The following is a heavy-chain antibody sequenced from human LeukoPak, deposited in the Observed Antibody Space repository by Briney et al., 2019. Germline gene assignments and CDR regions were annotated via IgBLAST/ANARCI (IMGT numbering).Heavy chain of an antibody. Sequence: ASVTVSCKASGYTFTSYYMHWVRQAPGQGLEWMGIINPSGGSTSYAQKFQGRVTMTRDTSISTAYVELSRLRSDDTAVYYCARDLSSIGGADDYVWGSYPPGSEPYYYMDVWGKGTTVTISS. D-gene: IGHD3-16*02. CDR2: INPSGGST. CDR3: ARDLSSIGGADDYVWGSYPPGSEPYYYMDV. J-gene: IGHJ6*03. V-gene: IGHV1-46*01. CDR1: GYTFTSYY.